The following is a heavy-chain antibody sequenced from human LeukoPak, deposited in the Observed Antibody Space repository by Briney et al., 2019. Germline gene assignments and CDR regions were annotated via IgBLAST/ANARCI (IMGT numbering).Heavy chain of an antibody. CDR3: ARAVADCSSTICRYYFDY. J-gene: IGHJ4*02. CDR2: ISSSSNTI. CDR1: GFTFSSYA. V-gene: IGHV3-48*02. D-gene: IGHD2-2*01. Sequence: GGSLRLSCAASGFTFSSYAMNWVRQAPGKGLEWVSYISSSSNTIYYADSVKGRLTISRDNAKNSLYLQMNSLRDEDTAVYYCARAVADCSSTICRYYFDYWGQGTLVTVSS.